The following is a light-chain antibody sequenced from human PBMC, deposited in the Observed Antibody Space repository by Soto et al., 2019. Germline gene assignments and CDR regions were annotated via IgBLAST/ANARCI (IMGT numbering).Light chain of an antibody. CDR3: QQYVNSPQT. J-gene: IGKJ1*01. V-gene: IGKV3-20*01. CDR1: QSVNSDY. Sequence: EIVLTQSPDTLSLSPGERATLSCRASQSVNSDYLAWYRQKPGQAPSLLMYAKSTRATGIPDRFYGSGSGTDFTLTIYRLEPEDFAVYYCQQYVNSPQTFGQGTKVEI. CDR2: AKS.